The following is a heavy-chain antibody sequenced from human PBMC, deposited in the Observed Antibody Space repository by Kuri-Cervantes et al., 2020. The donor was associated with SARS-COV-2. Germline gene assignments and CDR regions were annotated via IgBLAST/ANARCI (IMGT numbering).Heavy chain of an antibody. Sequence: GGSLRLSCAASGFTFSSYSMNWVRQAPGKGLEWVSSISSSSSYIYYADSVKGRFTISRDNSKNTLYLQMNSLRAEDTAVYYCAKDRGYSSSWYTFVGSDYWGQGTLVTVSS. V-gene: IGHV3-21*04. CDR2: ISSSSSYI. J-gene: IGHJ4*02. CDR1: GFTFSSYS. D-gene: IGHD6-13*01. CDR3: AKDRGYSSSWYTFVGSDY.